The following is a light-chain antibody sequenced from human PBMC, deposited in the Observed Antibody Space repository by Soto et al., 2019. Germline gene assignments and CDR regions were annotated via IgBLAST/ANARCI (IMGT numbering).Light chain of an antibody. CDR2: GAS. CDR3: QQYGSSGT. J-gene: IGKJ1*01. Sequence: EIVFTQSPGTLSLSPGERATLCCRASQSVSNNYLAWYQQKPGQAPRLLIYGASNRATGIPDRFSGSGSGTDFTLTISRLEPEDFAVYYCQQYGSSGTFGQGTKVDIX. V-gene: IGKV3-20*01. CDR1: QSVSNNY.